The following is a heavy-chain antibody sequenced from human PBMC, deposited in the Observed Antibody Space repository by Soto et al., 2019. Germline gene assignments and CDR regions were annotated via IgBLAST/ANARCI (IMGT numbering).Heavy chain of an antibody. CDR3: AKSLVTPSDAFDL. CDR2: ISDPGTST. CDR1: GFTFGNYA. J-gene: IGHJ3*01. Sequence: SLKISCAASGFTFGNYAMNWVRQAPGKGLEWISSISDPGTSTYYANSVKGRFSMSRDNSKNTLFLQMNRLRADDTAVYFCAKSLVTPSDAFDLWGRGTLVTVSS. V-gene: IGHV3-23*01. D-gene: IGHD2-21*02.